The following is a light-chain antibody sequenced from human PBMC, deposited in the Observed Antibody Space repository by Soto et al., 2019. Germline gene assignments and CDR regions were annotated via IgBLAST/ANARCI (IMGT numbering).Light chain of an antibody. Sequence: EIVMTQSPATLSLSPGEIATLSCRASQSVSSNLAWYQQKPGQAPRLLIYGASTRATGIPARFSGSGSGTEFTLTISSLEPEDFALYYCHQRQSWPRTFGQGTKVDIK. V-gene: IGKV3-15*01. CDR1: QSVSSN. CDR3: HQRQSWPRT. J-gene: IGKJ1*01. CDR2: GAS.